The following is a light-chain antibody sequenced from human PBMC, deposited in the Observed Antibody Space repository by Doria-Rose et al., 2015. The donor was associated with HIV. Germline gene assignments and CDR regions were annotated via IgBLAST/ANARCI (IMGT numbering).Light chain of an antibody. Sequence: LTQSPGTLSLSPGERATLSCRASQSFSSTYLAWYQQKPGQAPSLLIYDGSTRATGIPDRFSASGSGTDFTLTTNRLESGDFALYYCHQYGTSWTFGQGTKVEI. J-gene: IGKJ1*01. V-gene: IGKV3-20*01. CDR2: DGS. CDR3: HQYGTSWT. CDR1: QSFSSTY.